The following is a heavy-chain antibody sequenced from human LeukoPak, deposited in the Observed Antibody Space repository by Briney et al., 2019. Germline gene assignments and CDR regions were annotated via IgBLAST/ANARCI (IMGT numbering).Heavy chain of an antibody. V-gene: IGHV3-48*03. CDR3: ATLTVASTFDY. CDR2: ISSSGDTR. CDR1: EFAFSVYE. D-gene: IGHD6-19*01. Sequence: GESLKISCAASEFAFSVYEMYWVRQAPGKGLEWVSYISSSGDTRYYADSVKGRFTISRDNAKNSLYLQMSSLRAEDTAVYYCATLTVASTFDYWGQGALVTVSS. J-gene: IGHJ4*02.